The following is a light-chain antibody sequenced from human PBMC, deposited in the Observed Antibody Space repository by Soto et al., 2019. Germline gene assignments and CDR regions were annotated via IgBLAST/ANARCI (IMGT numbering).Light chain of an antibody. Sequence: QSVMTQPPSVSAAPGQKVTISCSGSSSNIGGNSVSWYQQLPGTAPKLLIYDDNKRPSGIPDRFSGSKSGTSATLGITGFQTGDEADYCGSWDSSLSAYVFGTGTKLTVL. CDR1: SSNIGGNS. CDR2: DDN. V-gene: IGLV1-51*01. CDR3: GSWDSSLSAYV. J-gene: IGLJ1*01.